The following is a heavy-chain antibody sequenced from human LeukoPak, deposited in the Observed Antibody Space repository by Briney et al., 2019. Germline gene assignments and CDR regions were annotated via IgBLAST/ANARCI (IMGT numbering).Heavy chain of an antibody. D-gene: IGHD2-15*01. V-gene: IGHV3-7*01. CDR1: GFTFSSYW. Sequence: GGSLRLSCAASGFTFSSYWMSWVRQAPGKGLEWVANIKKDGSEKYYVDSVKGRFTISRDNAKTSLYLQMNSLRAEDTAVYYCARDFHYCSGGSCSWDDAFDIWGQGTMVTVSS. J-gene: IGHJ3*02. CDR3: ARDFHYCSGGSCSWDDAFDI. CDR2: IKKDGSEK.